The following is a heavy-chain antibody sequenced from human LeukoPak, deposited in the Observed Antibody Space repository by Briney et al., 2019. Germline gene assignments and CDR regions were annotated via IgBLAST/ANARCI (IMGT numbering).Heavy chain of an antibody. CDR1: GFTFDDYA. Sequence: PGGSLRLSCAASGFTFDDYALHWVRQAPGKGLEWVSGISWNSGSIGYADSVKGRFTISRDNAKTSLYLQMNSLRAEDTALYYCAKDPGYSWGQGTLVTVSS. V-gene: IGHV3-9*01. J-gene: IGHJ5*02. D-gene: IGHD6-13*01. CDR2: ISWNSGSI. CDR3: AKDPGYS.